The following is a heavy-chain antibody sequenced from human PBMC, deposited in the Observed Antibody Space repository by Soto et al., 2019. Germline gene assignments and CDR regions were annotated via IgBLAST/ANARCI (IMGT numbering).Heavy chain of an antibody. CDR3: ARDMVRGLYPEYFQH. CDR2: IYAGGST. V-gene: IGHV3-66*01. D-gene: IGHD3-10*01. CDR1: GFTVSSNY. Sequence: ESGGGLVPPGGSLRLSCAASGFTVSSNYMSWVRQAPGKGLEWVSVIYAGGSTYYADSVKGRFTISRDNSKNTLYLQMNSLRAEDTAVYYCARDMVRGLYPEYFQHWGQGTLVTVSS. J-gene: IGHJ1*01.